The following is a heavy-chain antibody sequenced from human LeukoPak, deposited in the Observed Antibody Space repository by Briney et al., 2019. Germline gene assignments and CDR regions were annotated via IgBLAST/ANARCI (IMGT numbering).Heavy chain of an antibody. V-gene: IGHV3-23*01. CDR2: IGGSGDTT. CDR3: AKVGVRGCSSSTCFIY. D-gene: IGHD2-2*01. CDR1: GFTFRNYA. J-gene: IGHJ4*02. Sequence: GGSLRLSCAASGFTFRNYALSWVRQAPGKGLEWVSAIGGSGDTTYYADSVKGRFTISRDNSKNTLYLQMNSLRPDDTAVDYCAKVGVRGCSSSTCFIYWGQGTLVTVSS.